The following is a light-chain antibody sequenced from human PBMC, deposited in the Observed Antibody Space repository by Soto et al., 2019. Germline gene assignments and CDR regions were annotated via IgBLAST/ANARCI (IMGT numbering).Light chain of an antibody. CDR2: GAS. Sequence: IVLTQSPVTLSLSPGEGATLSCRASQSVSGSYLAWYQQKPGQAPRLLIYGASSRATGIPDRFSGSGSGTDFTLSISRLAPEDFAVYYCQQDATFPFTFGPGTKVDIK. CDR1: QSVSGSY. CDR3: QQDATFPFT. J-gene: IGKJ3*01. V-gene: IGKV3-20*01.